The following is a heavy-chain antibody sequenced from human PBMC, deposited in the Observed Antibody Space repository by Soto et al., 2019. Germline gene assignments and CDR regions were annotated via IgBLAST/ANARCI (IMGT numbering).Heavy chain of an antibody. V-gene: IGHV3-11*01. D-gene: IGHD3-10*01. CDR1: GFSFSGQY. CDR3: ATDPYYYASGF. J-gene: IGHJ4*02. CDR2: ISSDVTLT. Sequence: PXVCLRLSCAACGFSFSGQYMTWIGQAPGKGLEWVSKISSDVTLTYYADSVKGRFTVSRDNAKRALYLQMNSLRAEDTAIYYCATDPYYYASGFWGQGTLVTVSS.